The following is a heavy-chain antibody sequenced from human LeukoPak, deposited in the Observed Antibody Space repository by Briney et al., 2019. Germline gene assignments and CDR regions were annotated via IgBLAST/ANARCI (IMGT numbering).Heavy chain of an antibody. V-gene: IGHV3-73*01. CDR2: IRSKANSYAT. D-gene: IGHD5-24*01. J-gene: IGHJ4*02. CDR1: GFTFSGSA. Sequence: TGRSLRLSCAASGFTFSGSAMHWVRQASGKGLEWVGRIRSKANSYATAYAASVKGRFTISRDDSKNTAYLQMNSLKTEDTAVYYCTRPTPSARGYNLGDYWGQGTLVTVSS. CDR3: TRPTPSARGYNLGDY.